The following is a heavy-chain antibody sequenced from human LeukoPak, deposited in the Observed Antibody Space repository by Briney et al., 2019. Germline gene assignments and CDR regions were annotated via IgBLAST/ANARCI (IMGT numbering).Heavy chain of an antibody. CDR1: GGSLTSYY. CDR3: ARQGGYSSPFSV. D-gene: IGHD6-6*01. V-gene: IGHV4-4*09. CDR2: IYTSGTT. J-gene: IGHJ6*04. Sequence: SETPSLTRTVSGGSLTSYYWTWIPQPPRKGPGRVGYIYTSGTTNYNPSLKSRVTISVDTSRNQFSLKLSSVTAADTAVYYCARQGGYSSPFSVWGKGTTVAVSS.